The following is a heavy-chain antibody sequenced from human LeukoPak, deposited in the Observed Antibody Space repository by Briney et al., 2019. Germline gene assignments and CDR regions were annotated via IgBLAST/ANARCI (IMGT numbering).Heavy chain of an antibody. D-gene: IGHD1-1*01. CDR1: GYSFTTYW. CDR3: ARHVSGTWNSFDY. Sequence: GESLKIYCKGSGYSFTTYWIGWVRQMPGKGLEWMGTIYPGDSDTRYSPSFQGQVTISADKSINTAYVQWSSLKASDAAMYYCARHVSGTWNSFDYWGRGTLVTVS. V-gene: IGHV5-51*01. CDR2: IYPGDSDT. J-gene: IGHJ4*02.